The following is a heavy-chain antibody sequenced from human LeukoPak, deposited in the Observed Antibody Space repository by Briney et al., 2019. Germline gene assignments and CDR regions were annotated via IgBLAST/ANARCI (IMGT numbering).Heavy chain of an antibody. CDR2: IYNGGNTK. CDR1: GFNFRGFG. CDR3: VRGDSPRGGYFEY. Sequence: GGSLRLSCAASGFNFRGFGMHWVRQAPGKGPEWVAVIYNGGNTKYYGDSVKGRLTISRDNSKNTLYLQMDSLRPDDTAVYYCVRGDSPRGGYFEYWGQGILVTVSS. V-gene: IGHV3-30*03. D-gene: IGHD3-16*01. J-gene: IGHJ4*02.